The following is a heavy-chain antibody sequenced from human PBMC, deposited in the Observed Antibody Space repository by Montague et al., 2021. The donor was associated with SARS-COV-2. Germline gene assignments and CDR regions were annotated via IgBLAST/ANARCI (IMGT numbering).Heavy chain of an antibody. J-gene: IGHJ3*02. CDR2: INHSGSI. V-gene: IGHV4-34*01. CDR3: ARVPDYYDSSGYYFDAFDI. Sequence: SETLSLTCAVYGESFSGYYCSWIRQPAGKGLEWIGEINHSGSIKXNPSLRSRVTISVDTSKNQFSVKLSSVTAADTAAYYCARVPDYYDSSGYYFDAFDIWGRRTMVTVSS. D-gene: IGHD3-22*01. CDR1: GESFSGYY.